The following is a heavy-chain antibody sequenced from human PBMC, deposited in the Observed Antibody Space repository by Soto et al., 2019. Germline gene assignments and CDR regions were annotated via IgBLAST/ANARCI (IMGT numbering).Heavy chain of an antibody. J-gene: IGHJ6*02. CDR2: ISAYNDYT. V-gene: IGHV1-18*01. CDR1: GYTFISYG. CDR3: AGEGYYSGSGSYSPPRYYGMDV. D-gene: IGHD3-10*01. Sequence: QVQLVQSGAEVKKPGSSVKVSCKASGYTFISYGISWVRQAPGQGLEWMGWISAYNDYTNYAQKLQGRVTMTTDTSTRMAYLELRSLRSDDTAVYYCAGEGYYSGSGSYSPPRYYGMDVWGQGTTVTVSS.